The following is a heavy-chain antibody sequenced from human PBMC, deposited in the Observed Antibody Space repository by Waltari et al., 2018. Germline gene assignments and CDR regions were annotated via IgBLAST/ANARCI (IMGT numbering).Heavy chain of an antibody. CDR2: ISSSSSYI. V-gene: IGHV3-21*01. J-gene: IGHJ4*02. CDR1: GFTFSSYS. Sequence: EVQLVESGGGLVKPGGSLRLSCAASGFTFSSYSMNWVRQAPGEGLEWVSSISSSSSYIYYADSVKGRFTISRDNAKNSLYLQMNSLRAEDTAVYYCARDVGGDGVYWGQGTLVTVSS. D-gene: IGHD4-17*01. CDR3: ARDVGGDGVY.